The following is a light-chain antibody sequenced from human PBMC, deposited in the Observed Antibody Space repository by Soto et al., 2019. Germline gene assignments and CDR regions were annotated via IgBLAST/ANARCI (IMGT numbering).Light chain of an antibody. Sequence: DIPMTQSPSNLSASVGDRVTITCRASQSISIWLAWYQQKPGKAPKLLIHKSSSLESGVPSRFSGSGSGTEFTLTISSLQPDDFATYYCQQYNTYRTFGQGTKVEIK. CDR3: QQYNTYRT. J-gene: IGKJ1*01. CDR2: KSS. CDR1: QSISIW. V-gene: IGKV1-5*03.